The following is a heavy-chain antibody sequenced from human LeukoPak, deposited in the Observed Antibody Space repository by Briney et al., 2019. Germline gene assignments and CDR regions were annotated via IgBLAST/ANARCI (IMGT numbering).Heavy chain of an antibody. D-gene: IGHD3-3*01. J-gene: IGHJ4*02. Sequence: GGSLRLSCATSGFTFSSYWMSWVRQAPGKGLEWVANIKQDGSEKYYVDSVKGRFTISRDNAKNSLYLQMNSLSDEDTAVYYCARAPPAGYDFWSGYYDYWGQGTLVTVSS. CDR3: ARAPPAGYDFWSGYYDY. CDR1: GFTFSSYW. V-gene: IGHV3-7*01. CDR2: IKQDGSEK.